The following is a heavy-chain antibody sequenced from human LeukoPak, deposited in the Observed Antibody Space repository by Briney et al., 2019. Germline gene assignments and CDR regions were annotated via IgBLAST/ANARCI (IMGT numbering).Heavy chain of an antibody. V-gene: IGHV3-7*01. J-gene: IGHJ2*01. Sequence: GGSLRLSCAASGFTFSSYWMSWVRQAPGKGLEWVANIKQDGSEKYYVDSVKGRFTISRDNAKNSLYLQMNSLRAEDTAVYYCARVAHTQLWPRSYWYFDLWGRGTLVTVSS. CDR3: ARVAHTQLWPRSYWYFDL. CDR1: GFTFSSYW. D-gene: IGHD5-18*01. CDR2: IKQDGSEK.